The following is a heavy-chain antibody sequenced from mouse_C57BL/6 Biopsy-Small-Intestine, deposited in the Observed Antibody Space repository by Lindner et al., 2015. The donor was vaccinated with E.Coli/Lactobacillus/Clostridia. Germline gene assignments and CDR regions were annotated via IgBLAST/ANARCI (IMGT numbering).Heavy chain of an antibody. CDR2: LNPSGGTT. D-gene: IGHD1-1*01. J-gene: IGHJ1*01. CDR1: GYSFNNFY. CDR3: ARDPAFFYGMDV. V-gene: IGHV1-59*01. Sequence: SVKVSCKASGYSFNNFYIHWVRQAPGQGLEWLGILNPSGGTTYYAQKFQGRVTMTRDTTTSTAYMELSSLRSEDTAVYYCARDPAFFYGMDVWGQGTTLTVSS.